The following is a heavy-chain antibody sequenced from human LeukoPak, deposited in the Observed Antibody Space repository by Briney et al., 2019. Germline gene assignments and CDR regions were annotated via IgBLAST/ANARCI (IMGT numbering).Heavy chain of an antibody. CDR3: ARRKGQQLVIFDY. CDR2: IYYSGST. CDR1: GGSISSSSYY. Sequence: PSETLSLTCTVSGGSISSSSYYWGWIRQPPGKGLEWIGSIYYSGSTYYNPSLKSRVTISVDTSKNQFSLKLSSVTAADTAVYYCARRKGQQLVIFDYWGQGTLVSVSS. V-gene: IGHV4-39*01. J-gene: IGHJ4*02. D-gene: IGHD6-13*01.